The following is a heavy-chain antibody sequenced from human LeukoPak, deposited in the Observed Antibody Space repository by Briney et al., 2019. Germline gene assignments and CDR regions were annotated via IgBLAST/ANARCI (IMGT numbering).Heavy chain of an antibody. Sequence: ASVTVSFKAPGYTFTSYGISWVRQAPAQGLEWMGWISAYNGNTNYAQKLQGRVTMTTDTSTSTAYMELRSLRSDDTAVYYCARGGCSGGSCYIGYYYYYYMDVWGKGTTVTVSS. CDR1: GYTFTSYG. CDR3: ARGGCSGGSCYIGYYYYYYMDV. CDR2: ISAYNGNT. V-gene: IGHV1-18*01. D-gene: IGHD2-15*01. J-gene: IGHJ6*03.